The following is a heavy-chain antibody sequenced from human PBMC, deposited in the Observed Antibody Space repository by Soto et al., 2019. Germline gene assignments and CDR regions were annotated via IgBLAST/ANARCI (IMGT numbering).Heavy chain of an antibody. Sequence: SETLSLTCTVSGGSVSSGSYYWSWIRQPPGKGLESIGYIYYSGSTNYNPSLKSRVTISVDTSKNQFSLKLSSVTAADTAVYYCARVATDTAMVYYFDYWGQGTLVTVSS. J-gene: IGHJ4*02. CDR1: GGSVSSGSYY. V-gene: IGHV4-61*01. CDR2: IYYSGST. CDR3: ARVATDTAMVYYFDY. D-gene: IGHD5-18*01.